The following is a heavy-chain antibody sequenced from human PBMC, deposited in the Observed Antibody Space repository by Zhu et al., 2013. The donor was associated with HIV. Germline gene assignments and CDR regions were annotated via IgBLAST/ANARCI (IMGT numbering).Heavy chain of an antibody. CDR1: GGSISSHF. CDR3: ARTPGVAGSLVNLSSLPYFYMDV. Sequence: QVQLQESGPGLVKPSETLSINCSVSGGSISSHFWSWIRQLPGKQLEWIGNIYDSGRTNYNPSLKSRVTISVDMSKNQFSLNLRPVTAADTAVYFCARTPGVAGSLVNLSSLPYFYMDVWGSGITVTVS. J-gene: IGHJ6*03. V-gene: IGHV4-59*11. CDR2: IYDSGRT. D-gene: IGHD2-15*01.